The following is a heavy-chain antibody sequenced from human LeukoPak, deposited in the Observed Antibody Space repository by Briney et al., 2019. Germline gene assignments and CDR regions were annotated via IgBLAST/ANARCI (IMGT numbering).Heavy chain of an antibody. V-gene: IGHV4-61*02. CDR1: GGSISSGSYY. CDR2: IYTSGST. Sequence: SQTLSLTCTVSGGSISSGSYYWSWIRQPAGKGLEWIGRIYTSGSTNYNPSLKSRVTISVDTSKNQFSLKLSSVTAADTAVYYCARRQGWYQGAPFDYWGQGTLVTASS. J-gene: IGHJ4*02. D-gene: IGHD6-19*01. CDR3: ARRQGWYQGAPFDY.